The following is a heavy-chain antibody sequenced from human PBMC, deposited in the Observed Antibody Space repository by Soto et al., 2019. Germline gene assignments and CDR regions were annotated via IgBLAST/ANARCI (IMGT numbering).Heavy chain of an antibody. CDR3: LVTTSAFDI. CDR1: GFTLSNFW. Sequence: EVQLVESGGDLAQPGGSLRLSCAASGFTLSNFWVNWVRRAPGKGLEWVANIKQGGIEKNSVDSVKGRFTISRDDTKNSLFLQMNNLRAEETAVYYCLVTTSAFDIWGRGTTVTVSS. V-gene: IGHV3-7*01. D-gene: IGHD4-17*01. J-gene: IGHJ3*02. CDR2: IKQGGIEK.